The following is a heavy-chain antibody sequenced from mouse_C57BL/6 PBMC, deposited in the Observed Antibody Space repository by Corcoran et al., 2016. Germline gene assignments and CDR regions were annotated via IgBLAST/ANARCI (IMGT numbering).Heavy chain of an antibody. CDR2: INTYSGVP. V-gene: IGHV9-3*01. Sequence: QIQLVQSGPELKKPGETVKISCKASGYTFTTYGMSWVKQAPGKGLKWMGWINTYSGVPTYADDFKGRFAFSLETSASTAYLQINNLKNEDTATYFCARWGKDPFAYWGQGTLVTVSA. CDR1: GYTFTTYG. CDR3: ARWGKDPFAY. J-gene: IGHJ3*01.